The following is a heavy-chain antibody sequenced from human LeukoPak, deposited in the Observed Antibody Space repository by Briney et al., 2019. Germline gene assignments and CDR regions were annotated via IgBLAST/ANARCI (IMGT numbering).Heavy chain of an antibody. V-gene: IGHV3-30*02. J-gene: IGHJ4*02. CDR1: GFTFSSYG. Sequence: QAGGSLRLSCAASGFTFSSYGMHWVRQAPGKGLEWVALIRYDGSNKYYADSVKGRFTISRDNSKNTLYLQMNSLRAEDTAVYYCAKYKRDIVATWGQGTLVTVYS. D-gene: IGHD5-12*01. CDR3: AKYKRDIVAT. CDR2: IRYDGSNK.